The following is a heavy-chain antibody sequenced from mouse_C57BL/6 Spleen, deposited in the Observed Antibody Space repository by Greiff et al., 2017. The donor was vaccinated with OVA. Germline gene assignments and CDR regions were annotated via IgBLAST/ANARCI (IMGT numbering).Heavy chain of an antibody. J-gene: IGHJ3*01. Sequence: LKQSGAELVRPGASVTLSCKASGYTFTDYEMHWVKQRPGHGLEWIGSFTMYSDATEYSENFKGKATLTANTSSSTAYMELSSLTSEDSAVYYCASGTGTGFAYWGQGTLVTVSA. V-gene: IGHV1-49*01. D-gene: IGHD4-1*01. CDR2: FTMYSDAT. CDR3: ASGTGTGFAY. CDR1: GYTFTDYE.